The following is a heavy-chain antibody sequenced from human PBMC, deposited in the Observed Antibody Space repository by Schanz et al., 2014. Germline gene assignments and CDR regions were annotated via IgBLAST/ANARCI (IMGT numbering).Heavy chain of an antibody. CDR3: ARTFYFASGTYHAPNYYYGLDV. Sequence: QVQLQESGPGLVKPSETLSLTCTISGVSITNNYWAWVRQPPGKGLEWIGFISSSGSALYNPSLKTRVTISRDTSKNQVSLNLRSVTAADTALYFCARTFYFASGTYHAPNYYYGLDVWGQGTTVTVSS. CDR1: GVSITNNY. J-gene: IGHJ6*02. D-gene: IGHD3-10*01. CDR2: ISSSGSA. V-gene: IGHV4-59*01.